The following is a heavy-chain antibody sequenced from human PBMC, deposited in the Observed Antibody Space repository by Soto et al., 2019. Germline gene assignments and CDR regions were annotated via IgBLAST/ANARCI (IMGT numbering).Heavy chain of an antibody. J-gene: IGHJ4*02. D-gene: IGHD3-10*01. CDR1: GFTFSTNA. CDR2: ISAGGSKT. V-gene: IGHV3-23*01. CDR3: AKGGDPISMVRGVIIDY. Sequence: EVQLLESGGGLVQPGGSLRISCAASGFTFSTNAMSWVRQAPGKGLEWVSTISAGGSKTYYADSVKGRFIISRDNSKNTLFLQMNSLRAEDTAVYYCAKGGDPISMVRGVIIDYWGQGTLVTVSS.